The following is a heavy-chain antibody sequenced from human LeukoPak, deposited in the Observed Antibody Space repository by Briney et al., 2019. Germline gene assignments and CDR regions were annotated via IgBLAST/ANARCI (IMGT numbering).Heavy chain of an antibody. CDR3: ARDVGVGAARPFDP. CDR2: IYYSGST. V-gene: IGHV4-39*07. D-gene: IGHD6-6*01. Sequence: SETLSLTCTVSGGSISSGSYYWGWIRQPPGKGLEWIGSIYYSGSTYYNPSLKSRVTISVDTSKNQFSLKLSSVTAADTAVYYCARDVGVGAARPFDPWGQGTLVTVSS. CDR1: GGSISSGSYY. J-gene: IGHJ5*02.